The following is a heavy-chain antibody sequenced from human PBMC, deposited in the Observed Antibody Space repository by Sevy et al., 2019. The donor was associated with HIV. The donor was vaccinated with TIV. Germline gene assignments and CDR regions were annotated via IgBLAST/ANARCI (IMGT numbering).Heavy chain of an antibody. J-gene: IGHJ4*02. D-gene: IGHD5-12*01. Sequence: ASVKVSCKASGYRFTSYAMNWVRQAPGQGLEWMGWINANTGKPTYAQGFTGRFVFSLDTSVNTAYLQISSIKAEDTAVYYCAKGRPGSGYAGAAAGDWGQGTRVTVSS. CDR1: GYRFTSYA. CDR3: AKGRPGSGYAGAAAGD. CDR2: INANTGKP. V-gene: IGHV7-4-1*02.